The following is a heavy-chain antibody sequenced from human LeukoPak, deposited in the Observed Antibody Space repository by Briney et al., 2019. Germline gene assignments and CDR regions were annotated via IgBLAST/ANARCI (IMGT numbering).Heavy chain of an antibody. D-gene: IGHD3-16*02. CDR3: AREGQGPSFTFGGVIAGTHDY. CDR1: GGSISSGGYY. CDR2: IYHSGST. V-gene: IGHV4-31*03. Sequence: SETLSLTCTVSGGSISSGGYYWSWIRQHPGKGLEWIGYIYHSGSTYYNPSLKSRVTISVDTSKNQFSLKLSSVTAADTAVYYCAREGQGPSFTFGGVIAGTHDYWGQGTLVTVSS. J-gene: IGHJ4*02.